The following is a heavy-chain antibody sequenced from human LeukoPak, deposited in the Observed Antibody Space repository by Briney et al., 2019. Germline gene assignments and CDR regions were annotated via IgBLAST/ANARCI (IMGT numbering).Heavy chain of an antibody. Sequence: SETLSLTCAVYGGSFSSYYRSWIRQPPGKGLEWIGEINHTGSTNYNPSLKSRVTISVDTSKNQFSLKLSSVTAADTAVYYCAKSNGYGLVDIWGQGTMVTVSS. CDR1: GGSFSSYY. J-gene: IGHJ3*02. CDR3: AKSNGYGLVDI. V-gene: IGHV4-34*01. CDR2: INHTGST. D-gene: IGHD3-10*01.